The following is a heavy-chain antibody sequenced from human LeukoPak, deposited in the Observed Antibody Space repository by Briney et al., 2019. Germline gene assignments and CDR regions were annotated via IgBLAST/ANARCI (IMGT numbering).Heavy chain of an antibody. CDR3: ASEDSSRTKLHFDY. CDR1: GGSISSGGYY. Sequence: SETLSLTCTVSGGSISSGGYYWSWIRQPPGKGLEWIGYIYHSGSTYYNPSLKSRVTISVDRSKNQFSLKLSSVTAADTAVYYRASEDSSRTKLHFDYWGQGTLVTVSS. CDR2: IYHSGST. J-gene: IGHJ4*02. V-gene: IGHV4-30-2*01. D-gene: IGHD6-13*01.